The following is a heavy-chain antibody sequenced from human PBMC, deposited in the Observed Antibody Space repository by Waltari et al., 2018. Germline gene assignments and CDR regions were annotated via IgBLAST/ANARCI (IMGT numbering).Heavy chain of an antibody. J-gene: IGHJ6*02. CDR3: AREVPQPYYYGMDV. CDR2: ISYDGSNK. Sequence: ESGGGVVQPGRSLRLSCAASGFTFSSYAMHWVRQAPGKGLEWVAVISYDGSNKYYADSVKGRFTISRDNSKNTLYLQMNSLRAEDTAVYYCAREVPQPYYYGMDVWGQGTTVTVSS. CDR1: GFTFSSYA. D-gene: IGHD1-1*01. V-gene: IGHV3-30-3*01.